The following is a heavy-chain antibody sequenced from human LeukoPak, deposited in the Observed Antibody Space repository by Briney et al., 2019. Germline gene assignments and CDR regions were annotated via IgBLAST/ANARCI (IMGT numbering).Heavy chain of an antibody. J-gene: IGHJ4*02. D-gene: IGHD5-12*01. V-gene: IGHV1-3*01. Sequence: ASVKVSCKASGYTLTTYTIHWVRQAPGQRLEWKGWINAGNDNTKYSQKFQDRVTITRDTSASTAYMELSSLRSEDTAVYYCASSRGYDVGGYFDYWGQGTLVTVSS. CDR2: INAGNDNT. CDR1: GYTLTTYT. CDR3: ASSRGYDVGGYFDY.